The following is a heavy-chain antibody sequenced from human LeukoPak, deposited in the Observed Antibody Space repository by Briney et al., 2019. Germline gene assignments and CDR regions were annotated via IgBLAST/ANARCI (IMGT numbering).Heavy chain of an antibody. CDR2: INHSGST. J-gene: IGHJ5*02. D-gene: IGHD1-14*01. CDR1: GGSFSGYY. CDR3: ASAITYNWFDP. Sequence: SETLSLTCAVYGGSFSGYYWSWIRQPPGKGLEWIGEINHSGSTNYNPSLKSRVTISVDTSKNQFSLKLSSVTAADTAVYYCASAITYNWFDPWGQGTLVPVSS. V-gene: IGHV4-34*01.